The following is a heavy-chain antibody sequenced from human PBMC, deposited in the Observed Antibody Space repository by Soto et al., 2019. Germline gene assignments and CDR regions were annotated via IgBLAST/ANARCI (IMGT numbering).Heavy chain of an antibody. Sequence: SEALSLTSIVSGAALNSGNYYWSRIRHVPGKGLEWIGHIYVTGAVDYNPSLRDRITISQDTSERQFSLNLRLVTAADTAVYYCARLRIATNNYKWFDPWGQGTLVTVSS. CDR3: ARLRIATNNYKWFDP. CDR2: IYVTGAV. V-gene: IGHV4-31*03. CDR1: GAALNSGNYY. D-gene: IGHD2-21*01. J-gene: IGHJ5*02.